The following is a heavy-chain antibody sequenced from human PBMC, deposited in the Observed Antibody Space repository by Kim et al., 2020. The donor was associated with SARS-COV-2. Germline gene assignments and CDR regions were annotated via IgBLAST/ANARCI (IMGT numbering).Heavy chain of an antibody. J-gene: IGHJ2*01. V-gene: IGHV4-39*01. CDR2: T. CDR3: ARHLRNWYFDL. Sequence: TSYNPSRKGRVTISVDTPKNQFSLRLSSVTAADTAVYYCARHLRNWYFDLWGRGTLVTVSS.